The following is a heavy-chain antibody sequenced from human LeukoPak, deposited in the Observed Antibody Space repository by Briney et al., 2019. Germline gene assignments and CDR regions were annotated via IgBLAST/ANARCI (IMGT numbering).Heavy chain of an antibody. V-gene: IGHV1-2*02. CDR1: GYTFTGYY. CDR2: INPNSGGT. Sequence: ASVKVSCKASGYTFTGYYMHWVRQAPGQGLEWMGWINPNSGGTNYAQKFQGRVTMTRDTSISTAYMELSRPRSDDTAVSYCARSYYYGSGSYYTGVDYWGQGTLVTVSS. D-gene: IGHD3-10*01. CDR3: ARSYYYGSGSYYTGVDY. J-gene: IGHJ4*02.